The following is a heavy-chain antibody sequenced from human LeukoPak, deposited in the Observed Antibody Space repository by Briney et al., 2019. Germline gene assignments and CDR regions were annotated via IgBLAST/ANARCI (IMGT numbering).Heavy chain of an antibody. CDR1: EFTFSSYW. Sequence: PGGSLRLSCAASEFTFSSYWMSWVRQAPGKGLEWVSLIYSGANTYYADSVKGRFTISRDNSKNTLYLQMNSLRAEDTAVYYCAGVGSWGNWFDPWGQGTLVTVSS. CDR3: AGVGSWGNWFDP. CDR2: IYSGANT. J-gene: IGHJ5*02. V-gene: IGHV3-53*01. D-gene: IGHD6-13*01.